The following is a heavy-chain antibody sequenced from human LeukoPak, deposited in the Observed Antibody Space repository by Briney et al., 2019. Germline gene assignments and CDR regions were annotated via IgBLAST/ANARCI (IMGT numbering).Heavy chain of an antibody. CDR3: AREQVTIFGASRDAFDI. Sequence: ASVKVSCKASGFTFTSSAMQWVRQARGQRLEWIGWIVVGSGNTNYAQKFQERVTITRDMSTSTAYMELSSLRSEDTAVYYCAREQVTIFGASRDAFDIWGQGTMVTVSS. J-gene: IGHJ3*02. CDR1: GFTFTSSA. D-gene: IGHD3-3*01. V-gene: IGHV1-58*02. CDR2: IVVGSGNT.